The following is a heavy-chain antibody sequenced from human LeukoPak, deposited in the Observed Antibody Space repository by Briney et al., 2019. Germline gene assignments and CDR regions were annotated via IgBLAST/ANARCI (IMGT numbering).Heavy chain of an antibody. CDR3: TTVLPATARV. Sequence: GGSLRLSCAASGFTFRNAWMSWVRQAPGKGLEWVGRIKSKTDGGTTDYAAPVKGRFTISRDDSENTLFLQMNGLKTEDTAVYFCTTVLPATARVWGQGTLVTVSS. V-gene: IGHV3-15*01. D-gene: IGHD2-2*01. CDR2: IKSKTDGGTT. CDR1: GFTFRNAW. J-gene: IGHJ4*02.